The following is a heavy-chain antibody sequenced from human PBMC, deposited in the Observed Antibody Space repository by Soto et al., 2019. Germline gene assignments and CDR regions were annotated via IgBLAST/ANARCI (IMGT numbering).Heavy chain of an antibody. D-gene: IGHD3-3*01. CDR1: GFNFSGSS. CDR3: ATYDFWRFAY. CDR2: ISRTGGRT. V-gene: IGHV3-23*01. Sequence: PGWSLRLSCAASGFNFSGSSMSWVRQAPGKGLHWVSGISRTGGRTFYTDYVKGRFTISRDNSDNTLHLQMNRLRVEDTALYYCATYDFWRFAYWGQGIVVTVS. J-gene: IGHJ4*02.